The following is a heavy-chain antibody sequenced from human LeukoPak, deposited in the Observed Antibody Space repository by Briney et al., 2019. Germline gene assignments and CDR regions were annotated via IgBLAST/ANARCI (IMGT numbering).Heavy chain of an antibody. CDR3: ARAPPDLGLPGYYFDY. D-gene: IGHD1-26*01. J-gene: IGHJ4*02. Sequence: SETLSLTCAVYGGSFSGYYWSWIRQPPGKGLEWIGEINHSGSTNYNPSLKSRVTISVDTSKNQFSLKLSSVTAADTAVYYCARAPPDLGLPGYYFDYWGQGTLVTVSS. V-gene: IGHV4-34*01. CDR1: GGSFSGYY. CDR2: INHSGST.